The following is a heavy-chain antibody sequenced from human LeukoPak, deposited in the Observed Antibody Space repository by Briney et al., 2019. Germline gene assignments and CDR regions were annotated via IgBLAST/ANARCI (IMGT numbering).Heavy chain of an antibody. V-gene: IGHV1-18*01. CDR2: ISAYNGNT. Sequence: ASVKVSCKASGYTFTSYDINWVRQATGQGPEWMGWISAYNGNTKYAQKFQGRVTMTTDTSTSTAYMELRSLRSDDTAVYYCARVSVAVGATPNPWGQGALVTVSS. CDR3: ARVSVAVGATPNP. J-gene: IGHJ4*02. D-gene: IGHD1-26*01. CDR1: GYTFTSYD.